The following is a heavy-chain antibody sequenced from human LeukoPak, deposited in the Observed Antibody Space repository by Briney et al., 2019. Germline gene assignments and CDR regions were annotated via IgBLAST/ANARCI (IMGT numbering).Heavy chain of an antibody. CDR2: IWYDGSNK. CDR3: EREAVYVYYDSSGIDY. Sequence: GSLRLSCAASGFTFRSYGMHWVRQAPGKGLEWVAVIWYDGSNKYYADSVKGRFTISRDNSQNTLYLQMHSLRAEDTAVYYCEREAVYVYYDSSGIDYWGQGTLVTVSS. V-gene: IGHV3-33*01. CDR1: GFTFRSYG. D-gene: IGHD3-22*01. J-gene: IGHJ4*02.